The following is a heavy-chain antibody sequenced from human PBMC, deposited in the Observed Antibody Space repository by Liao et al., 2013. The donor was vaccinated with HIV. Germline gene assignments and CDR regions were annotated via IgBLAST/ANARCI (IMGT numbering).Heavy chain of an antibody. D-gene: IGHD2-21*01. CDR3: ARSPWVDCGGDCDIYWHYDL. CDR2: MYYSGST. V-gene: IGHV4-39*07. Sequence: QLQLQESGPGLVKPSETLSLTCTVSGGSIRSSSYYWGWIRQPPGKGLEWIGSMYYSGSTFYNPSLKSRVTISVDTSKNHFSLKLTSVTAADTATYFCARSPWVDCGGDCDIYWHYDLWGQGTLVTVSS. J-gene: IGHJ2*01. CDR1: GGSIRSSSYY.